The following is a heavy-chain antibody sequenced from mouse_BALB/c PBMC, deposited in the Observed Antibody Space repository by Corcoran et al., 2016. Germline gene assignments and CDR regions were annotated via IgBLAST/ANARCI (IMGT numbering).Heavy chain of an antibody. V-gene: IGHV1-18*01. CDR2: IKPNYDST. J-gene: IGHJ4*01. Sequence: EVQLQQFGAELVKPGASVKISCKASGYTFTDYNMDWVKQSHGKSLEWIGEIKPNYDSTSYNQKFKGKATWTVDKYSSTAYMELRSLTSEDTAVDYCARMGSAMEYWGQGTSVTVSS. CDR3: ARMGSAMEY. CDR1: GYTFTDYN.